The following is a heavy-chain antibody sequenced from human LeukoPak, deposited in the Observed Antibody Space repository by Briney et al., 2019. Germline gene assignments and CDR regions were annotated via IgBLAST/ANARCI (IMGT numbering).Heavy chain of an antibody. CDR3: ARGRDILTGYYVARKYYFDY. J-gene: IGHJ4*02. D-gene: IGHD3-9*01. V-gene: IGHV4-34*01. CDR1: GGSFSGYY. Sequence: SETLSLTCAVYGGSFSGYYWSWIRQPPGKGLEWIGEINHSGSTNYNPSLKGRVTISVDTSKNQFSLKLSSVTAADTAVYYCARGRDILTGYYVARKYYFDYWGQGTLVTVSS. CDR2: INHSGST.